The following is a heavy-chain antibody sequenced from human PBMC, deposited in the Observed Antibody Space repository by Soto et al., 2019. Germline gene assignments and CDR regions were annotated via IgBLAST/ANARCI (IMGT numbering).Heavy chain of an antibody. J-gene: IGHJ3*02. D-gene: IGHD4-17*01. CDR3: ARHYGDSITNAFDI. V-gene: IGHV1-69*06. CDR1: GGTFSSYA. Sequence: GASVKVSCKASGGTFSSYAISWVRQAPGQGLEWMGGIIPIFGTANYAQKFQGRVTITADKSTSTAYMELSSLRSEDTAVYYCARHYGDSITNAFDIWGQGTMVTV. CDR2: IIPIFGTA.